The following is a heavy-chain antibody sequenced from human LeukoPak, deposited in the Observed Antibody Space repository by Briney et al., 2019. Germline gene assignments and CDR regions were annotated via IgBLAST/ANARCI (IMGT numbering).Heavy chain of an antibody. J-gene: IGHJ1*01. CDR3: ARGLGSYGYWYFQH. V-gene: IGHV4-39*07. CDR2: INHSGST. Sequence: PSETLSLTCTVSGGSISSTTYYWSWIRQPPGKGLEWIGEINHSGSTNYNPSLKSRVTISVDTSKNQFSLKLSSVTAADTAVYYCARGLGSYGYWYFQHWGQGTLVTISS. CDR1: GGSISSTTYY. D-gene: IGHD5-18*01.